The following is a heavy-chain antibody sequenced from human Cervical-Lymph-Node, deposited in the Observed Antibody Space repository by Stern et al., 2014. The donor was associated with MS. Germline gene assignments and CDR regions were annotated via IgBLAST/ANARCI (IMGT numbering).Heavy chain of an antibody. D-gene: IGHD3-22*01. J-gene: IGHJ6*02. CDR3: ARSAPYHYESSGYYYEDPYYYGLDV. CDR1: GGSISSGGYY. V-gene: IGHV4-31*03. CDR2: IYYSGST. Sequence: QVQLQESGPRQVKPSQTLSLTCSVSGGSISSGGYYWSWIRQHPGKGLEWIGYIYYSGSTYYNPSLKSRVTISIDTSKNQFSLKVSSVTAADTAVYYCARSAPYHYESSGYYYEDPYYYGLDVWGQGTTVIVSS.